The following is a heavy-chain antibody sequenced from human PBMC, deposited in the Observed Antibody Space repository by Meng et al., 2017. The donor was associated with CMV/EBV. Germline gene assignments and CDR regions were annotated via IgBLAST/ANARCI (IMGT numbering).Heavy chain of an antibody. CDR2: IHSDGVSA. D-gene: IGHD3-3*01. J-gene: IGHJ6*02. CDR1: GFTFGSYW. Sequence: GESLKISCGGSGFTFGSYWMHWVRQVPGKGLVWISRIHSDGVSADYAGSVMGRFTISRDNAKNTVYLQMNSLRPEDTAVYYCARMFNYDFSRGGMDVWGQGTMVTVSS. V-gene: IGHV3-74*01. CDR3: ARMFNYDFSRGGMDV.